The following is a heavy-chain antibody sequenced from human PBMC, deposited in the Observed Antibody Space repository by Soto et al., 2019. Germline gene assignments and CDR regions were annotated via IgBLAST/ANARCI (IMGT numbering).Heavy chain of an antibody. V-gene: IGHV1-18*01. J-gene: IGHJ6*02. D-gene: IGHD2-15*01. CDR3: ARAYCSGGSCYSGMDV. CDR2: ISAYNGNT. CDR1: GYTFTSYG. Sequence: QVQLVQSGAEVKKPGASVKVSCKASGYTFTSYGISWVRQAPGQGLEWMGWISAYNGNTNYAQKLQGRVTMTTDTSTSKAYMELRRLRSDDTAVYYCARAYCSGGSCYSGMDVWGHGTTVTVSS.